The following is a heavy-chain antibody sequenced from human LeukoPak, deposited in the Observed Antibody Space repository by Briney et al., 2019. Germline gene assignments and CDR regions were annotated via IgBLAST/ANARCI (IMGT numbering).Heavy chain of an antibody. CDR2: VSGSGRNT. CDR3: VKSRRVGANQRGLFDY. V-gene: IGHV3-23*01. J-gene: IGHJ4*02. CDR1: GFTFSNYA. Sequence: GGSLRLSCAGSGFTFSNYAMTWVRQAPGKGLEWVSSVSGSGRNTFYPDSVEGRLAISRDNSKNTVYLQMNSLRADDTAVYYCVKSRRVGANQRGLFDYWGQGTLVTVSP. D-gene: IGHD1-26*01.